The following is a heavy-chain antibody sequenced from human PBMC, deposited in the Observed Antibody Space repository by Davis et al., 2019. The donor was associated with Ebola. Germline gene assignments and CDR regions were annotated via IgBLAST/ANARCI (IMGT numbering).Heavy chain of an antibody. J-gene: IGHJ6*02. D-gene: IGHD2-8*02. CDR3: AEIYWVRYGMDV. V-gene: IGHV3-30*03. CDR1: GFTLSSYG. CDR2: ISYDGSNK. Sequence: GGSLRLSCAASGFTLSSYGMHWVRQAPGKGLEWVAVISYDGSNKYYADSVKGRFTISRDNSQNTLSLQMNSLRAEDTAVYYCAEIYWVRYGMDVWGQGTTVTVSS.